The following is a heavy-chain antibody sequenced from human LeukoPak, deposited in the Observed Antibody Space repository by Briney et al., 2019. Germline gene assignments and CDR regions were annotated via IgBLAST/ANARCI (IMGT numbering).Heavy chain of an antibody. CDR1: GGSISSSSYY. Sequence: SETLSLTCTVSGGSISSSSYYWGWIRQPPGKGLEWIGSIYYSGSTYYNPSLKSRVTISVDTSKNQFSLKLSSVTAADTAVYYCAETNAYSSSWYRYAFDIRGQGTMVTVSS. D-gene: IGHD6-13*01. CDR2: IYYSGST. V-gene: IGHV4-39*07. J-gene: IGHJ3*02. CDR3: AETNAYSSSWYRYAFDI.